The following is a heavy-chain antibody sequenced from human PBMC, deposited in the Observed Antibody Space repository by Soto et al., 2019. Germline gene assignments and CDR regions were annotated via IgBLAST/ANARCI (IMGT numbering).Heavy chain of an antibody. V-gene: IGHV3-30*14. CDR3: VKGYGSGTYYVEYFDY. Sequence: GGSLRLSCAASGFTFSSYAMHWVRQAPGKGLEWVAFISYGGSIYYVDSVKGRFTISRDNSKSTLYLQMSSLRPEDTAVYYCVKGYGSGTYYVEYFDYWGQGTLVTVSS. J-gene: IGHJ4*02. CDR2: ISYGGSI. D-gene: IGHD3-10*01. CDR1: GFTFSSYA.